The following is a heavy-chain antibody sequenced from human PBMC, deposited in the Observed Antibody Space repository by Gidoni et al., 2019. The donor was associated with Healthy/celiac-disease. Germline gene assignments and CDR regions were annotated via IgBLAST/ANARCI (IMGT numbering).Heavy chain of an antibody. V-gene: IGHV3-13*05. CDR3: ARSITYYDILTGYRSDAFDI. D-gene: IGHD3-9*01. Sequence: EVQLVESGGGLVQPGGSLRLSCAASGFTFSSYDMHWVRQATGKGLEWVSAIGTAGDPYYPGSVKGRFTISRENAKNSLYLQMNSLRAGDTAVYYCARSITYYDILTGYRSDAFDIWGQGTMVTVSS. J-gene: IGHJ3*02. CDR2: IGTAGDP. CDR1: GFTFSSYD.